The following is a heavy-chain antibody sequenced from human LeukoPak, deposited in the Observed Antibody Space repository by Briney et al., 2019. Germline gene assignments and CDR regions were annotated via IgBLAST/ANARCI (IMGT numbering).Heavy chain of an antibody. CDR1: GGTFSSCA. Sequence: ASVKVSCKASGGTFSSCAISWVRQAPGQGLEWMGGINPIFGTANYAQKFQGRVTITADESTSTAYMELSSLRSEDTAVYYCALGIAAAGEKNWFDPWGQGTLVTVSS. D-gene: IGHD6-13*01. CDR3: ALGIAAAGEKNWFDP. J-gene: IGHJ5*02. V-gene: IGHV1-69*01. CDR2: INPIFGTA.